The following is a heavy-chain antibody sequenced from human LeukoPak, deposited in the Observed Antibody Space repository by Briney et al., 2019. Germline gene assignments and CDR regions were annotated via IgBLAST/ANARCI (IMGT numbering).Heavy chain of an antibody. J-gene: IGHJ4*02. V-gene: IGHV4-38-2*02. CDR2: IYHSGST. Sequence: PPETLSLTCTVSGYSISSGYYWGWIRQPPGKGLEWIGSIYHSGSTYYNPSLKSRVTISVDTSKNQFSLKLSSVTAADTAVYYCARDRRWLQLSSYYFDYWGQGTLVTVSS. CDR1: GYSISSGYY. D-gene: IGHD5-24*01. CDR3: ARDRRWLQLSSYYFDY.